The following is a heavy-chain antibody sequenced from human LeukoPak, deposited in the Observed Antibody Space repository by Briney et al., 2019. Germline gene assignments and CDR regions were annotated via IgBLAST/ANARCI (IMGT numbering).Heavy chain of an antibody. CDR1: GASISSGDYH. D-gene: IGHD3-10*01. CDR2: IHDSGST. V-gene: IGHV4-30-4*01. J-gene: IGHJ5*02. CDR3: ARGFGAGNYYYGWFDP. Sequence: PSETLSLTCTVSGASISSGDYHWNWIRQPQGKGLEWIGFIHDSGSTYYNPSLKSRVSISRDMSKNQLSLMLSSVTAADTAVYYCARGFGAGNYYYGWFDPWGQGTLVSVSS.